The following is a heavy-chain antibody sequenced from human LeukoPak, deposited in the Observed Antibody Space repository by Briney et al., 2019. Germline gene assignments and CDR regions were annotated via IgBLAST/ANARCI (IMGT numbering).Heavy chain of an antibody. CDR2: IYSGGST. J-gene: IGHJ5*02. CDR3: ARGSHEAPYYDILTGYYSDWFDP. D-gene: IGHD3-9*01. CDR1: GFTVSSNY. V-gene: IGHV3-66*01. Sequence: GGSLRLSCAASGFTVSSNYMSWVRQAPGKGLEWVSVIYSGGSTYYADSVKGRFTISRDNSENTLYLQMNSLRAEDTAVYYCARGSHEAPYYDILTGYYSDWFDPWGQGTLVTVSS.